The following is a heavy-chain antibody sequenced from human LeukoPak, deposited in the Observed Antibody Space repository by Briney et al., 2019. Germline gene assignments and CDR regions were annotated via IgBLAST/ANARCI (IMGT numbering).Heavy chain of an antibody. CDR3: ASPTDLSDY. V-gene: IGHV3-48*03. Sequence: GGSLRLSCTASGFTFSSYEMNWVRQAPGKGLEWVSYISISGSIIYYADSVKGRFTISRDNAKNSLYLQMNSLRAEDTAVYYCASPTDLSDYWGQGTLVTVSS. J-gene: IGHJ4*02. CDR1: GFTFSSYE. CDR2: ISISGSII. D-gene: IGHD1-14*01.